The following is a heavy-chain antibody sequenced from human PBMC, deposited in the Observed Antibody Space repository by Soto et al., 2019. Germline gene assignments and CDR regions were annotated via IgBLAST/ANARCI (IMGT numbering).Heavy chain of an antibody. Sequence: GGSLRPSCAASGFTFSSYAMSWVRQAPGKGLEWVSAISGSGGSTYYADSVKGRFTISRDNSKNTLYLQMNSLRAEDTAVYYCAKDSPNRRKYYDSSGYYCYWGQGTLVTVSS. V-gene: IGHV3-23*01. CDR1: GFTFSSYA. D-gene: IGHD3-22*01. CDR3: AKDSPNRRKYYDSSGYYCY. J-gene: IGHJ4*02. CDR2: ISGSGGST.